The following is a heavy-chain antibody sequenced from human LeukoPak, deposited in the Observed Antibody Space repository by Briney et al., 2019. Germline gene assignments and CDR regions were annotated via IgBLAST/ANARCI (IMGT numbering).Heavy chain of an antibody. CDR3: ATDTGDCSSTSCHPPFYYYGMDV. V-gene: IGHV1-24*01. D-gene: IGHD2-2*01. J-gene: IGHJ6*04. CDR2: FDPEDGET. Sequence: ASVKVSCKVSGYTLTELSMHWVRQAPGKGLEWMGGFDPEDGETIYAQKFQGRVTMTEDTSTDTAYMELSSLRSEDTAVYYCATDTGDCSSTSCHPPFYYYGMDVWGKGTTVTVSS. CDR1: GYTLTELS.